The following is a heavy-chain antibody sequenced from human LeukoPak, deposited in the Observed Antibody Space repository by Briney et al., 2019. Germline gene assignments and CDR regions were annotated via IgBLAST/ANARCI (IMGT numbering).Heavy chain of an antibody. CDR3: ARYSGMGYSPGTYSNS. Sequence: SETLSLTCAVYGGSFSGYYWSWIRQPPGKGLEWIGEINHSGSTNYNPSLKSRVSISVDTSKNQFSLKLSSVSAADTAVYYCARYSGMGYSPGTYSNSWGQGTRVTVSS. V-gene: IGHV4-34*01. CDR2: INHSGST. CDR1: GGSFSGYY. D-gene: IGHD1-26*01. J-gene: IGHJ4*02.